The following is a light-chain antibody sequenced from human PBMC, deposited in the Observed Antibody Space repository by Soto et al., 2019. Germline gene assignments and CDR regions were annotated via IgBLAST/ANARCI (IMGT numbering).Light chain of an antibody. CDR2: GAS. J-gene: IGKJ1*01. CDR1: QSVSSY. CDR3: QQRSNWPRT. V-gene: IGKV3-11*01. Sequence: EIVLTQSPATLSLSPGERATLSCRASQSVSSYLAWYQQKPGQAPRLLIYGASNRATGIPTRFSGSGSETDFTLTISSLEPEDFAVYHCQQRSNWPRTFGQGTKVEIK.